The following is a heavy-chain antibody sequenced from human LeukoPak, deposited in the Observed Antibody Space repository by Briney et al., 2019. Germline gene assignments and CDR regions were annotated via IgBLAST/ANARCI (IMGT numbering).Heavy chain of an antibody. D-gene: IGHD1-26*01. CDR2: IQSGGTT. CDR3: AKDSGSRPFDY. Sequence: PPGGSLRLSCAASGFTVSSDYMNWIRQAPGKGLEWVSVIQSGGTTYYADSVKGRFTISRDNAKNSLYLQMNSLRAEDTALYYCAKDSGSRPFDYWGQGTTVTVSS. J-gene: IGHJ4*03. V-gene: IGHV3-53*05. CDR1: GFTVSSDY.